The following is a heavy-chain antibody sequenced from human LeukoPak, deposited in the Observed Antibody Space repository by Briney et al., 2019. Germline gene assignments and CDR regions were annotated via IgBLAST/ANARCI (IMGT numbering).Heavy chain of an antibody. Sequence: SETLSLTCTVSGGSTSSGSYYWSWIRQPAGKGLEWIGRIYTSGSTNYNPSLKSRVTISVDTSKNQFSLKLSSVTAADTAVYYCARHIYGDYFDYWGQGTLVTVSS. D-gene: IGHD4-17*01. CDR3: ARHIYGDYFDY. V-gene: IGHV4-61*02. CDR1: GGSTSSGSYY. CDR2: IYTSGST. J-gene: IGHJ4*02.